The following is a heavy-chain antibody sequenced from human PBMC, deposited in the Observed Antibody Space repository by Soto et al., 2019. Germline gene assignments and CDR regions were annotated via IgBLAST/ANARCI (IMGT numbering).Heavy chain of an antibody. J-gene: IGHJ6*02. CDR3: AKPQIARHYYYGMEV. Sequence: QVQLVQSGAEVKKPGASVKVSCKASGYPFTSFYMHWVRPAPGQGLEWMGIINPSGTTTDYAQTFQGRVTMTRDTSTSTYYMELSSLTAEDTAVYYCAKPQIARHYYYGMEVWGQGTAVTVSS. CDR2: INPSGTTT. CDR1: GYPFTSFY. V-gene: IGHV1-46*01.